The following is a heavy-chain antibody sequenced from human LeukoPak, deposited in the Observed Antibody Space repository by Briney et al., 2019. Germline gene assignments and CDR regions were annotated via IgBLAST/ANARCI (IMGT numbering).Heavy chain of an antibody. J-gene: IGHJ5*02. CDR1: GGSLRISSYY. Sequence: PSDTLSLTCTVSGGSLRISSYYWGWIRQPPGKGLEWIGSIYYSGSTYYNPSLKSRVTISVDKSKNQFSLKLSSVTAADTAVYYCARDHLQLQSWGQGTLVTVSS. CDR2: IYYSGST. V-gene: IGHV4-39*07. D-gene: IGHD1-1*01. CDR3: ARDHLQLQS.